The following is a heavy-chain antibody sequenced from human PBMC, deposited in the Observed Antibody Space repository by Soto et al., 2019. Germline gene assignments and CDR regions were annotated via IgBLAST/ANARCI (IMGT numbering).Heavy chain of an antibody. V-gene: IGHV4-34*01. Sequence: SETLSLTCAVYGGSFSGYYWSWIRQPPGKGLEWIGEINHSGSTNYNPSLKSRVTISVDTSKNQFSLKLSSVTAADTAVYYCARGTPENWKDEANCFDTWGQGTLVTVSS. J-gene: IGHJ5*02. CDR1: GGSFSGYY. D-gene: IGHD1-1*01. CDR3: ARGTPENWKDEANCFDT. CDR2: INHSGST.